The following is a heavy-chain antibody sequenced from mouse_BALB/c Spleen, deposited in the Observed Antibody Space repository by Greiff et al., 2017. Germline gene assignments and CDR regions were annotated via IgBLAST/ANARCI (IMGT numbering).Heavy chain of an antibody. V-gene: IGHV1-4*02. CDR3: ARSPYYVDY. J-gene: IGHJ2*01. CDR2: INPSSVYT. Sequence: LQLQQSAAELARPGASVKMSCKASGYTFTSYTMHWVKQRPGQGLEWIGYINPSSVYTEYNQKFKDKTTLTADKSSSTAYMQLSSLTSEDSAVYYCARSPYYVDYWGQGTTLTVSA. CDR1: GYTFTSYT.